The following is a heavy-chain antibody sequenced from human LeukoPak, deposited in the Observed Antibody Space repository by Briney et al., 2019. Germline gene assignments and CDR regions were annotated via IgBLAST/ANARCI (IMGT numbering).Heavy chain of an antibody. D-gene: IGHD3-10*01. Sequence: SETLSLTCTVSGGSISSHYWSWIRQPPGKGLEWIGYIYYSGSTNYNPSLKSRVTISVDTSKNQFSLKLSSVTAADTAVYYCARYNAVRILGSGSTDDQTYYYYYGMDVWGQGTTVTVSS. CDR1: GGSISSHY. J-gene: IGHJ6*02. CDR2: IYYSGST. CDR3: ARYNAVRILGSGSTDDQTYYYYYGMDV. V-gene: IGHV4-59*08.